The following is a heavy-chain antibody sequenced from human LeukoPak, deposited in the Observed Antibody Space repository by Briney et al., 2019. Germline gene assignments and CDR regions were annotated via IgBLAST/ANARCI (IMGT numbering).Heavy chain of an antibody. Sequence: GGSLRLSCAASGFTFTTYWMSWVRQPPGKGLEWVANIKQDGTEKYYVDSVKGRFTISRDNAKNSLYLQMNDLRAEDTAVYYCARDNVAYASHFDYWGQGILVAVSS. CDR2: IKQDGTEK. J-gene: IGHJ4*02. CDR3: ARDNVAYASHFDY. D-gene: IGHD2-2*01. CDR1: GFTFTTYW. V-gene: IGHV3-7*01.